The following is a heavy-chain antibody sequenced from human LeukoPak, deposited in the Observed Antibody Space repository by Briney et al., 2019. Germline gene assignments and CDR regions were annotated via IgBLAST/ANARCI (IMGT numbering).Heavy chain of an antibody. Sequence: PSETLSLTCAVSGASIGGYYWTWIRQPLGKGLEWIGYIYTSGSTNYNPSLKSRVTISLDTSKNQFSLKLTSVTAADTAVYFCARQGGGYYDFFDSWGQGTVVTVSS. CDR1: GASIGGYY. D-gene: IGHD3-22*01. CDR3: ARQGGGYYDFFDS. J-gene: IGHJ4*02. V-gene: IGHV4-59*08. CDR2: IYTSGST.